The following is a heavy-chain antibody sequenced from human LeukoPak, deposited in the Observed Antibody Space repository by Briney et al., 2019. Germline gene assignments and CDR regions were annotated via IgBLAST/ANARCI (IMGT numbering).Heavy chain of an antibody. Sequence: GGSLRLSCAASGFTFSSYWMSWVRQAPGKGLEWVANIKEDGSEEYYVDSVKGRFTISREDAKNSLYLQMNSLRAGDTAVYYCASHRSGWYGAFDYWGQGTLDTVSS. CDR1: GFTFSSYW. CDR3: ASHRSGWYGAFDY. V-gene: IGHV3-7*02. J-gene: IGHJ4*02. D-gene: IGHD6-19*01. CDR2: IKEDGSEE.